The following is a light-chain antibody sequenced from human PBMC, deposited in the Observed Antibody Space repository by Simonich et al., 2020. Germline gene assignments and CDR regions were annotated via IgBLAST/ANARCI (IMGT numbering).Light chain of an antibody. CDR3: QQYYSTPYT. Sequence: DIVMTQSPDSLAVSLGERAPINCKSSPSVLYSSNNKNYLAWYQQKPGQPPKLLIYWESTRESGVPDRCSGSGSGTDFTLTISSLQAEDVAVYYCQQYYSTPYTFGQGTKLEIK. V-gene: IGKV4-1*01. J-gene: IGKJ2*01. CDR1: PSVLYSSNNKNY. CDR2: WES.